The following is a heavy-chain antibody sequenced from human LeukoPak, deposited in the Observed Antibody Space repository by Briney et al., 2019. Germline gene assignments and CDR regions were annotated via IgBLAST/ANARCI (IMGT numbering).Heavy chain of an antibody. CDR2: IYYSGTT. D-gene: IGHD7-27*01. CDR1: GGSISSDY. CDR3: ARGANWGSPDY. Sequence: PSGTLSLTCTVSGGSISSDYWSWIRQSPGKGLEWIGYIYYSGTTSYNPSLKGRVTISLDTSKNQFSLKLSSVTAADTAVYYCARGANWGSPDYWGQGTLVT. V-gene: IGHV4-59*01. J-gene: IGHJ4*02.